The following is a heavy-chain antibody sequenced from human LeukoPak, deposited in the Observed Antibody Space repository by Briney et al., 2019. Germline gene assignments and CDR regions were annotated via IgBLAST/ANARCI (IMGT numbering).Heavy chain of an antibody. CDR3: AKDSGSWGMDV. CDR1: GFTFSSYS. CDR2: ISSSSSYI. V-gene: IGHV3-21*04. Sequence: GGSLRLSCAASGFTFSSYSMNWVRQAPGKGLEWVSSISSSSSYIYYADSVKGRFTISRDNAKNSLYLQMNSLRAEDTAVYYCAKDSGSWGMDVWGKGTTVTVSS. J-gene: IGHJ6*03. D-gene: IGHD1-26*01.